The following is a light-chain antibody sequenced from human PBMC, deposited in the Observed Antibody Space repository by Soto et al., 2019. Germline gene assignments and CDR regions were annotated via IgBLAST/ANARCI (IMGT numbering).Light chain of an antibody. CDR2: STN. V-gene: IGLV8-61*01. CDR1: SGSVSTSYY. CDR3: VLYMGSGFWV. Sequence: QTVVTQEPSFSVSPGGTVTLTCGLSSGSVSTSYYPSWYQQTPGQAPRTLIYSTNTRSSGVPDRFSGSILGNKAALTITGAQADDESDYYCVLYMGSGFWVFGGGTKVTVL. J-gene: IGLJ3*02.